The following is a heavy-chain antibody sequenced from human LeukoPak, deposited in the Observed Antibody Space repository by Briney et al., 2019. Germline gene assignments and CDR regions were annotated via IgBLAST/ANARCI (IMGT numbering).Heavy chain of an antibody. V-gene: IGHV1-8*02. CDR2: MNPNSGNT. D-gene: IGHD3-3*01. J-gene: IGHJ6*03. Sequence: ASVKVSCKASGYTFTYSGITWVRQATGQGLEWMGWMNPNSGNTGYAQKFQGRVTMTRNTSISTAYMELSSLRSEDTAVYYCARGIDFWSGYFYYYYYMDVWGKGTTVTVSS. CDR1: GYTFTYSG. CDR3: ARGIDFWSGYFYYYYYMDV.